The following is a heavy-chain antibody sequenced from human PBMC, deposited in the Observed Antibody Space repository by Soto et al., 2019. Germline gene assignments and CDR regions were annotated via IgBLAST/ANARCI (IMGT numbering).Heavy chain of an antibody. J-gene: IGHJ4*02. CDR2: ISGSGGTT. D-gene: IGHD6-13*01. V-gene: IGHV3-23*01. CDR3: ERFGIATPGGLDY. CDR1: GFTFNSYT. Sequence: EVQFLESGGGLVQPGGSLRLSCAASGFTFNSYTMSWVRQAPGKGLEWVSSISGSGGTTYYADSVKGRFTISRDNSKNTLYLEMNNPRAEDTAVYYCERFGIATPGGLDYWGQGTLVTVSS.